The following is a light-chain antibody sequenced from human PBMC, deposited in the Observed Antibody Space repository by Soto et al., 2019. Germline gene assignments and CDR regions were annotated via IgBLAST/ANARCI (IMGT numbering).Light chain of an antibody. CDR3: QQRSNWPLT. J-gene: IGKJ4*01. CDR1: QSVSSH. Sequence: EIVLTQSPATLSLSPGERAALSCRASQSVSSHLAWYQQKPGQAPRLLIYDASNRATVIPARFSGCGSGTDFTLIISSLEPEDLAFYYCQQRSNWPLTFVGGIKVEIK. CDR2: DAS. V-gene: IGKV3-11*01.